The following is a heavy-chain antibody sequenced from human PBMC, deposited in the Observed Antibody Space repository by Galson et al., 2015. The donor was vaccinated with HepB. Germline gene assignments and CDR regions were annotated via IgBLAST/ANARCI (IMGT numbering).Heavy chain of an antibody. Sequence: SVKVSCKASGGTFSSYAIGWVRQAPGQGLEWMGGIIPIFGTANYAQKFQGRVTITADESTSTAYMELSSLRSEDTAVYYCARDPPYCSGGSCSDAFDIWGQGTMVTVSS. J-gene: IGHJ3*02. CDR3: ARDPPYCSGGSCSDAFDI. D-gene: IGHD2-15*01. V-gene: IGHV1-69*13. CDR2: IIPIFGTA. CDR1: GGTFSSYA.